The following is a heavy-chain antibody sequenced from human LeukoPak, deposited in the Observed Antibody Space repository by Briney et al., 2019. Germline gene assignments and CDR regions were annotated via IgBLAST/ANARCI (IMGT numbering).Heavy chain of an antibody. CDR3: ARGVTSYGMDV. V-gene: IGHV4-34*01. CDR1: GGSFSGYY. J-gene: IGHJ6*02. Sequence: PSETLSLTCAVYGGSFSGYYWSWIRQPPGEGLEWIGEINHSGSTNYNPSLKSRVTISVDTSKNQFSLKLSSVTAADTAVYYCARGVTSYGMDVWGQGTTVTVSS. D-gene: IGHD5-18*01. CDR2: INHSGST.